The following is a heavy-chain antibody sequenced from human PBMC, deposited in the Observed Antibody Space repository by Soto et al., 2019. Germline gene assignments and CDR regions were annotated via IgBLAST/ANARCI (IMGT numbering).Heavy chain of an antibody. CDR3: ARERTVTTAFDI. J-gene: IGHJ3*02. D-gene: IGHD4-17*01. Sequence: EVQLVESGGGLVKPGGSLRLSCAASGFTFSSYSMNWVRQAPGKGLEWVSSISSSSSYIYYADSVKGRFTISRDNAKNSLYLQMNSLRAEDTAVYYCARERTVTTAFDIWGQGTMAPVSS. CDR1: GFTFSSYS. V-gene: IGHV3-21*01. CDR2: ISSSSSYI.